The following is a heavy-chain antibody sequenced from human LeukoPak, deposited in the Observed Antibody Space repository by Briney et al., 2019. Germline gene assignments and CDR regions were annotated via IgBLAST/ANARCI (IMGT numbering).Heavy chain of an antibody. J-gene: IGHJ4*02. CDR2: INPNSGGT. V-gene: IGHV1-2*02. CDR1: RYTFTGYY. D-gene: IGHD2-2*01. CDR3: AREEGYCSSTTCSAPFDY. Sequence: GASVKVSCKASRYTFTGYYMRWVRQAPGQGLEWMGWINPNSGGTNYAQKFQGRVTKTRDTSISTAYMELSRLRSDDTAVYYCAREEGYCSSTTCSAPFDYWGQGTLVTVSS.